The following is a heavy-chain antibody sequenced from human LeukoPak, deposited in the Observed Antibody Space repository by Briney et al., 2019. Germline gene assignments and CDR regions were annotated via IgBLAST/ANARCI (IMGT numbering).Heavy chain of an antibody. J-gene: IGHJ6*02. D-gene: IGHD2-15*01. CDR1: GFIVSSNY. CDR3: AKSAQGGPYYYYGMDV. V-gene: IGHV3-23*01. CDR2: ISGSGGST. Sequence: GGSLRLSCAASGFIVSSNYMNWVRQAPGKGLEWVSAISGSGGSTYYADSVKGRFTISRDNSKNTLYLQMNSLRAEDTAVYYCAKSAQGGPYYYYGMDVWGQGTTVTVSS.